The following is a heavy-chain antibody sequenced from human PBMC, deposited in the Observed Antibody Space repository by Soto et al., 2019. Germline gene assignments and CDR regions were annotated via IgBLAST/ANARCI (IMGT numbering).Heavy chain of an antibody. CDR2: IDPSGSYT. D-gene: IGHD3-9*01. CDR3: ARQSDDILTGYYNGYGMDV. J-gene: IGHJ6*02. CDR1: GCSFTSCW. Sequence: GESLKISCKGSGCSFTSCWISWVRQMPGKGLEWMGRIDPSGSYTNYSPSFQGHVTISADKSISTAYLQCSSLKASDTAMYYCARQSDDILTGYYNGYGMDVWGQGTTVTVSS. V-gene: IGHV5-10-1*01.